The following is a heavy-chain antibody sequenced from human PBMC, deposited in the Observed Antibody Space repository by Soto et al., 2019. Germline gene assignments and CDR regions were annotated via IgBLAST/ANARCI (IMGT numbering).Heavy chain of an antibody. J-gene: IGHJ4*02. D-gene: IGHD6-13*01. CDR3: EKVPTGIAAAGFFDY. CDR1: GFTFSSYG. CDR2: ISYDGSNK. Sequence: PWGSLRLSCAASGFTFSSYGMHWVRQAPGKGLEWVAVISYDGSNKYYADSVKGRFTISRDNSKNTLYLQMNSLRAEDTAVYYCEKVPTGIAAAGFFDYWGQGTLVTVSS. V-gene: IGHV3-30*18.